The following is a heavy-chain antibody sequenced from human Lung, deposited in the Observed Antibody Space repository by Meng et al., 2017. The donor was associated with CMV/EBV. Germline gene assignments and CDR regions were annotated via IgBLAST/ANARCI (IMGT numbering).Heavy chain of an antibody. CDR1: GFTFTSYG. Sequence: SXKISCAASGFTFTSYGMSWVRQAPGKGLEWVSLIYNDGSRTYYADSVKGRFTISRDNSKNTVSLQMNNLRVEDSAVYYCVKGAAGLVPWGQGTLVXVSS. V-gene: IGHV3-23*03. CDR3: VKGAAGLVP. J-gene: IGHJ4*02. D-gene: IGHD3/OR15-3a*01. CDR2: IYNDGSRT.